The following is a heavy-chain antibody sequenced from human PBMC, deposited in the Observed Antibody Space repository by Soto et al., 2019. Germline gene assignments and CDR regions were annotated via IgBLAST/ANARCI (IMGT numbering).Heavy chain of an antibody. Sequence: SETLSLTCTVSGGSISTGGYYWSWIRQYPGKGLEWLGYIDDSGYTFYNPSLQSRLTLSMDTSKNQFSLKLSSATAADTAVYFCARKQAGFFFGIDYWGQGTLVTVSS. V-gene: IGHV4-31*03. D-gene: IGHD3-3*01. CDR1: GGSISTGGYY. CDR2: IDDSGYT. CDR3: ARKQAGFFFGIDY. J-gene: IGHJ4*02.